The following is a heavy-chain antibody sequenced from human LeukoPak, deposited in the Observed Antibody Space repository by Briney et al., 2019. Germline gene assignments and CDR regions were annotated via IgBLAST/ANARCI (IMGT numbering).Heavy chain of an antibody. CDR1: GYTFTSYG. J-gene: IGHJ4*02. V-gene: IGHV1-18*01. CDR3: ARQPRYSSSWYYFDY. CDR2: ISAYNGNT. Sequence: ASVTVSCKASGYTFTSYGISWVRQAPGQGLEWMGWISAYNGNTNYAQKLQGRVTMTTDTSTSTAYMELRSLRSDDTAVYYCARQPRYSSSWYYFDYWGQGTLVTVSS. D-gene: IGHD6-13*01.